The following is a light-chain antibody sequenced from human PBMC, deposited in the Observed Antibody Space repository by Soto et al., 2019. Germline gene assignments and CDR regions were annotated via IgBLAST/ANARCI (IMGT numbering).Light chain of an antibody. Sequence: QSVLTQPPSVSAAPGQKVIISCSGSSSNIGNDYVSWYQQLPGTAPKLLIYDNNNRPLGIPDRFSGSKSGTSATLGITGLQTGDEADYYCATWDSSLSAVVFGGGTKLTVL. CDR1: SSNIGNDY. CDR2: DNN. J-gene: IGLJ2*01. V-gene: IGLV1-51*01. CDR3: ATWDSSLSAVV.